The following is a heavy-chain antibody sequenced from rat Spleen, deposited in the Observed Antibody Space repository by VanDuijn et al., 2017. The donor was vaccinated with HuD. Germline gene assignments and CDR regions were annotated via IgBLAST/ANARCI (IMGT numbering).Heavy chain of an antibody. D-gene: IGHD1-4*01. CDR1: GFTFSSYG. J-gene: IGHJ2*01. Sequence: EVQLVESGGGLVQPGKSLKLSCSASGFTFSSYGVHWIRQAPGKGLDWVAYISPSGGHTYYRDSVKGRFTVSRDNAKSTLYLQMNSLTSEDTATYYCTRATTYGYTFDYWGQGVMVTVSS. CDR2: ISPSGGHT. V-gene: IGHV5-19*01. CDR3: TRATTYGYTFDY.